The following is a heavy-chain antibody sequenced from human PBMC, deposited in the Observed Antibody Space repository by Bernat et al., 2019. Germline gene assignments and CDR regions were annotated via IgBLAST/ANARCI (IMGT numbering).Heavy chain of an antibody. D-gene: IGHD4-17*01. CDR2: IWYDGSNK. Sequence: QVQLVESGGGVVQPGRSLRLSCAASGFTFSSYGMHWVRQAPGKGLEWVAVIWYDGSNKYYADSVKGRFTISRDNSKNTLYLQMNSLRAEDTAVYYCARDPLTMVTSLDYWGQGTLVTVSS. V-gene: IGHV3-33*01. J-gene: IGHJ4*02. CDR1: GFTFSSYG. CDR3: ARDPLTMVTSLDY.